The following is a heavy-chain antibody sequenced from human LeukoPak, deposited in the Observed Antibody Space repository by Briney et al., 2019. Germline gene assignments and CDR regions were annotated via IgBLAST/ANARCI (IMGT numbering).Heavy chain of an antibody. CDR3: ARGSPYHN. J-gene: IGHJ4*02. CDR1: GGSISSSGYF. D-gene: IGHD2-15*01. CDR2: ISYSGTT. Sequence: SKTLSLTCTVSGGSISSSGYFWGWIRQPPGKGLEYIGSISYSGTTYYNPSLKSRVTISVDTSKNQFSLKLSSVTAADTAIYYCARGSPYHNWGQGTLVTVSS. V-gene: IGHV4-39*01.